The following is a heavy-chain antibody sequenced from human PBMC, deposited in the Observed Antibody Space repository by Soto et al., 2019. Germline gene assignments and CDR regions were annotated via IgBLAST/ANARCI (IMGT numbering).Heavy chain of an antibody. CDR2: IYYSGST. D-gene: IGHD3-10*01. Sequence: SETLSLTCTVSGGSISSYYWSWIRQPPGKGLEWIGYIYYSGSTNYNPSIKSRVTISVDTSKNQFSLKLSSVTAADTAVYYCARQVVGILGFGELPTYCDYWGQGHLVTVSS. CDR1: GGSISSYY. CDR3: ARQVVGILGFGELPTYCDY. J-gene: IGHJ4*02. V-gene: IGHV4-59*08.